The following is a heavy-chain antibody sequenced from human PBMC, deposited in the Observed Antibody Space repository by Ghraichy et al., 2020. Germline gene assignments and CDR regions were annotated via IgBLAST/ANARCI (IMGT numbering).Heavy chain of an antibody. D-gene: IGHD5-18*01. Sequence: SQTLSLTCTVSGGSISSYYWSWIRQPPGKGLEWIGYIYYSGSTNYNPSLKSRVTISVDTSKNQFSLKLSSVTAADTAVYYCARQPSYGYPFDYWGQGTLVTVSS. J-gene: IGHJ4*02. CDR3: ARQPSYGYPFDY. CDR2: IYYSGST. V-gene: IGHV4-59*01. CDR1: GGSISSYY.